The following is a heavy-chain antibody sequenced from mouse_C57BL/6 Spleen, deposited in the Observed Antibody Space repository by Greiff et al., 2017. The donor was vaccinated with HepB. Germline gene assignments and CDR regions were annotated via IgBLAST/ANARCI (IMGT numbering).Heavy chain of an antibody. Sequence: QVQLQQPGAELVMPGASVKLSCKASGYTFTSYWMHWVKQRPGQGLEWIGEIDPSDSYTNYNQKFKGKSTLTVDKSSSTAYMQLSSLTSADSAVSYCARSKRGPADYWGQGTTLTVSS. V-gene: IGHV1-69*01. J-gene: IGHJ2*01. CDR3: ARSKRGPADY. CDR2: IDPSDSYT. CDR1: GYTFTSYW. D-gene: IGHD4-1*01.